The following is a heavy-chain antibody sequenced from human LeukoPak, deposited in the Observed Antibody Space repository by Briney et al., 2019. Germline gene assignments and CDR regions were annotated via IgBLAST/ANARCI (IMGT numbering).Heavy chain of an antibody. CDR2: IIPIFGTA. CDR1: GGTFSSYA. Sequence: SVKVSCKASGGTFSSYAISWVRQAPGQGLECMGGIIPIFGTANYAQKFQGRVTITTDESTSTAYMELSSLRSEDTAVYYCARDQGHYYDSSGYHTFDYWGQGALVTVSS. V-gene: IGHV1-69*05. D-gene: IGHD3-22*01. J-gene: IGHJ4*02. CDR3: ARDQGHYYDSSGYHTFDY.